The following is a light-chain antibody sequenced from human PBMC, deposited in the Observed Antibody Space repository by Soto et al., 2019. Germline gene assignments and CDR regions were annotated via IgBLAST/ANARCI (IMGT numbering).Light chain of an antibody. V-gene: IGKV3-11*01. Sequence: EIVLTQSPDTLSLSPGERATLSCRARQSVNRYLVWYQQNPGQAPRLLIYDASNRATGIQARFSGSGSGTDFTLTISSLAPEAVEVYYCKQRSNWQITFRRGTGLEIK. CDR2: DAS. J-gene: IGKJ5*01. CDR1: QSVNRY. CDR3: KQRSNWQIT.